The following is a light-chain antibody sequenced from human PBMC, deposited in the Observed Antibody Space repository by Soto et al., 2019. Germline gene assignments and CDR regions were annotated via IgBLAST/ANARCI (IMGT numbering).Light chain of an antibody. CDR1: SSDVGGYNY. J-gene: IGLJ2*01. Sequence: QSALTQPASVSGSPGQSITISCTGTSSDVGGYNYVSWYQQHPGKAPKLMIYDVSNRPSGVSNRFSGSKSGNTASLTISGLQSEDEADYYCSSYTSSSTLEVFCGRTKLTVL. V-gene: IGLV2-14*01. CDR2: DVS. CDR3: SSYTSSSTLEV.